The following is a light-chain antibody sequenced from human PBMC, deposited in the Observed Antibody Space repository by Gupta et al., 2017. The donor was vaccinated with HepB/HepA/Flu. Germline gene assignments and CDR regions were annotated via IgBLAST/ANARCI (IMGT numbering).Light chain of an antibody. V-gene: IGKV3-15*01. CDR2: GAS. CDR3: QQYNNWART. CDR1: QSVSSN. J-gene: IGKJ1*01. Sequence: EILLTLSPPTLSVSPGESATLSCRASQSVSSNIAWNQQKTGQDTRVNIYGASTRATGIPARFSGSESGTEFTLTISSRQTEDCAVYDCQQYNNWARTFGEGTKVEIK.